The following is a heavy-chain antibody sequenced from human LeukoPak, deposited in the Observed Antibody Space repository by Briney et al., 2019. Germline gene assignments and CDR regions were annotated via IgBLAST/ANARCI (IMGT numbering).Heavy chain of an antibody. CDR1: DGSISSSTYY. V-gene: IGHV4-39*07. CDR2: INHSGST. J-gene: IGHJ5*02. D-gene: IGHD2-15*01. CDR3: ARYGQWRYEGSWFDP. Sequence: PSETLSLTCTVFDGSISSSTYYWGWVRQPPGKGLEWIGEINHSGSTNYNPSLKSRVTISVDTSKNQFSLKLSSVTAADTAVYYCARYGQWRYEGSWFDPWGQGTLVTVSS.